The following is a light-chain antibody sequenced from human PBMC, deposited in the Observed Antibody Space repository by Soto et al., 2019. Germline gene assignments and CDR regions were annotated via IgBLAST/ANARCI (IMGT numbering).Light chain of an antibody. CDR2: DAS. CDR3: QQYSVFPIA. V-gene: IGKV1-5*01. CDR1: QSIITW. Sequence: DIQMTQSPSTLSASVGDRVTITCRASQSIITWLAWYQQRPGKAPDLLIYDASTLESGVPSRFSGSGSGTEFTLTISSLHPDDFATYYCQQYSVFPIAFGGGTKVDIK. J-gene: IGKJ4*01.